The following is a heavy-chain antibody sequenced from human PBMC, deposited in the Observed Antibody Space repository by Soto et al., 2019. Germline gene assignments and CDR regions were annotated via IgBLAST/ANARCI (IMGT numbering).Heavy chain of an antibody. V-gene: IGHV4-34*01. CDR3: ARAEYYDFWSGYYRPYYYGMDV. CDR2: INHSGST. CDR1: GGSFSGYY. J-gene: IGHJ6*02. D-gene: IGHD3-3*01. Sequence: LSLTCAVYGGSFSGYYWRWIRQPPGKGLEWIGEINHSGSTNYNPSLKSRVTISVDTSKNQFSLKLSSVTAADTAVYYCARAEYYDFWSGYYRPYYYGMDVWGQGTTVTVSS.